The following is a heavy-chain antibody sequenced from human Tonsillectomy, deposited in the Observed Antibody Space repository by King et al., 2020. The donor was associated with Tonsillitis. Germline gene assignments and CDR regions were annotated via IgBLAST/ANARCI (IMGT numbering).Heavy chain of an antibody. CDR3: ARAPFRYSSDDPDY. D-gene: IGHD5-12*01. V-gene: IGHV4-61*01. J-gene: IGHJ4*02. CDR1: GGSVSSVSYY. CDR2: IYYSGST. Sequence: QLQESGPGLVKPSETLSLTCTVSGGSVSSVSYYWSWIRQPPGKGLEWIGYIYYSGSTNYNPSLKSRVTISVDTSKNQFSLKLSSVTAADTAVYYCARAPFRYSSDDPDYWGQGTLVTVSS.